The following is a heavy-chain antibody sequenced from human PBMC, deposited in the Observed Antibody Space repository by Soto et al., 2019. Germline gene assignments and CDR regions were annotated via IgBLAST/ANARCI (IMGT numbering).Heavy chain of an antibody. J-gene: IGHJ4*02. D-gene: IGHD6-19*01. CDR2: ISDSGAGT. CDR1: GFTFKNYA. CDR3: AKGPSSGWYYFDF. Sequence: PGGSLRLSCAASGFTFKNYAMTWVRQAPGKGLGWVSVISDSGAGTYYADSVKGRFTISRDNSKNTLSLLMNSLRAEDTAVYYCAKGPSSGWYYFDFWGQGTLVTVSS. V-gene: IGHV3-23*01.